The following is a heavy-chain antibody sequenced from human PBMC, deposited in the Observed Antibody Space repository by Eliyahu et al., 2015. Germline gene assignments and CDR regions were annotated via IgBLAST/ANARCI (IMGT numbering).Heavy chain of an antibody. CDR2: IYYSGST. D-gene: IGHD1-26*01. CDR1: XXXISSSSYY. CDR3: ARIVVRHYYYGMDV. J-gene: IGHJ6*02. V-gene: IGHV4-39*07. Sequence: QLQLQESGPGLVKPSETXSLTXTVXXXXISSSSYYWGWXRQPPGKGLEWIGSIYYSGSTYYNPSLKSRVTISVDTSKNQFSLKLSSVTAADTAVYYCARIVVRHYYYGMDVWGQGTTVTVSS.